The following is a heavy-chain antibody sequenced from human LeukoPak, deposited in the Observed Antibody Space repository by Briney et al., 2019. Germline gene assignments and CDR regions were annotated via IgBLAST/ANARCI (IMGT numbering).Heavy chain of an antibody. CDR3: AKDEGSSGYYYAGGHDAFDI. V-gene: IGHV3-23*01. CDR1: GFTFTSYS. Sequence: GGSLRLSCAASGFTFTSYSMSWVRQAPGKGLEWVSTVSGSGTSTYYADSVKGRFAISRDNSKNTLYLQMNSLRTEDTAIYYCAKDEGSSGYYYAGGHDAFDIWGQGTMFTVSS. D-gene: IGHD3-22*01. CDR2: VSGSGTST. J-gene: IGHJ3*02.